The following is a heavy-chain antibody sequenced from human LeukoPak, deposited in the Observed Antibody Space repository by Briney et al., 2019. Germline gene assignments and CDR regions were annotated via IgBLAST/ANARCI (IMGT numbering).Heavy chain of an antibody. CDR1: GASISTYY. D-gene: IGHD6-6*01. CDR2: FLYSGST. Sequence: PSETLSLTCTVSGASISTYYCNWIRQPPGKGLEWIGYFLYSGSTNSNPSLKSRGAISVDTSKNQCSLKLSSVTAADTAVYYCAAGQYQLLNMDVWGPGTTVTVSS. J-gene: IGHJ6*02. CDR3: AAGQYQLLNMDV. V-gene: IGHV4-59*08.